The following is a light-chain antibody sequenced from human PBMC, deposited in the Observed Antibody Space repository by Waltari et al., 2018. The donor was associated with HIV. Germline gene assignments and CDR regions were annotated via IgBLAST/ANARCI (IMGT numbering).Light chain of an antibody. Sequence: QSVLTQPPSASGTPGQRVTISCSGSSSNIGSNYVYWYQQLPGTAPKLLIYRNNQRPSGVPYRFSGSKSGPSAPLAISGLRSEDEADYYCATWDDSLSVVVFGGGTKLTVL. CDR1: SSNIGSNY. J-gene: IGLJ2*01. CDR2: RNN. V-gene: IGLV1-47*01. CDR3: ATWDDSLSVVV.